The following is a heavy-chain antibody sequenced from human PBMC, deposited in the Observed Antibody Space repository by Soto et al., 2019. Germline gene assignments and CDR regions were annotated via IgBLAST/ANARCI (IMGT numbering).Heavy chain of an antibody. Sequence: GGSLRLSCAGSGFTFSNYWIHWVRQAPGKGLVWVARANPDGTSTNYADSVEGRFTVSRDNAKNTLFLQMNSLRAEDTAVYFCVRGTNDWPGMDYWGQGNLVTVSS. CDR1: GFTFSNYW. V-gene: IGHV3-74*01. D-gene: IGHD3-9*01. CDR3: VRGTNDWPGMDY. J-gene: IGHJ4*02. CDR2: ANPDGTST.